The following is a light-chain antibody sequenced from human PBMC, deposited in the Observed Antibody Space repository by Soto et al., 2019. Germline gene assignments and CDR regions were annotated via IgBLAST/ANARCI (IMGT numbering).Light chain of an antibody. CDR2: DVS. Sequence: QSALTQPACMSGSPGQSITISCTGTSSDVSWYQHHPGEAPKLMIYDVSNRPSGISNRFSGSKSGNTASLTISGLQAEDEADYYCSSYTSTTMVFGGGTKLTVL. V-gene: IGLV2-14*03. CDR1: SSDV. J-gene: IGLJ2*01. CDR3: SSYTSTTMV.